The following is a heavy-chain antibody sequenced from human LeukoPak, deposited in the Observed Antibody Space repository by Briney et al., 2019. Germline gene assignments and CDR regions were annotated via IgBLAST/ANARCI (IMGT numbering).Heavy chain of an antibody. D-gene: IGHD2-15*01. V-gene: IGHV4-59*01. J-gene: IGHJ6*03. CDR3: ARGSRVVAAAYYYYYMDA. CDR2: IYYSGST. Sequence: SETLSLTCTVSGGSISSYYWSWIRQPPGKGLEWIGYIYYSGSTNYNPSLKSRVTISVDTSKNQFSLKLSSVTAADTAVYYCARGSRVVAAAYYYYYMDAWGKGTTVTISS. CDR1: GGSISSYY.